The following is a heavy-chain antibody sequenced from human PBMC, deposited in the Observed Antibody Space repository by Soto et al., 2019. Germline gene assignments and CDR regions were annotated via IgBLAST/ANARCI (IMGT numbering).Heavy chain of an antibody. D-gene: IGHD1-26*01. CDR2: IHSSGQT. V-gene: IGHV4-4*09. CDR3: ATNSGGLPSYFDY. J-gene: IGHJ4*02. CDR1: GGFINNYY. Sequence: PSETLSLTCTVSGGFINNYYWSWIRQTPGKPLEWIAWIHSSGQTKYAPTLESRITLSVDTSKNQFSLNLKSVTAADTAVYYCATNSGGLPSYFDYWGQGTPVTVSS.